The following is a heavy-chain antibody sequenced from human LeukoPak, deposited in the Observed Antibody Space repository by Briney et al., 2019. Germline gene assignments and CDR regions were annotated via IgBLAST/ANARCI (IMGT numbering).Heavy chain of an antibody. J-gene: IGHJ3*02. V-gene: IGHV1-18*01. CDR1: GYTFTSYG. Sequence: ASVKVSCKASGYTFTSYGISWVRQAPGQGLEWMGWISAYNGNTNYAQKLQGRVTMTTDTSTSTAYMELRSLGSDDTAVYYCARVSGIAVAGNDAFDIWGQGTMVTVSS. D-gene: IGHD6-19*01. CDR3: ARVSGIAVAGNDAFDI. CDR2: ISAYNGNT.